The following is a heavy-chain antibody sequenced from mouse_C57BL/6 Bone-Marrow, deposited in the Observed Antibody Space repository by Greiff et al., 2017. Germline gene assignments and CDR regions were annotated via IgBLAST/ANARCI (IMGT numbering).Heavy chain of an antibody. CDR3: ARSGVYGSSLYWYFDV. CDR1: GYTFTSYW. CDR2: INPNNGGS. Sequence: QVQLQQPGTELVKPGASVKLSCKASGYTFTSYWMHWVKQRPGQGLEWIGNINPNNGGSNYNEKFKNKATLTVDKSSSTTYMQLSSLTSEDAAVYFCARSGVYGSSLYWYFDVWGTGTTGTVSS. J-gene: IGHJ1*03. V-gene: IGHV1-53*01. D-gene: IGHD1-1*01.